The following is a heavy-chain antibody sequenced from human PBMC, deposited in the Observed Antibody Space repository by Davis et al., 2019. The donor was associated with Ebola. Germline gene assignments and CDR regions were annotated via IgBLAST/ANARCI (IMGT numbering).Heavy chain of an antibody. Sequence: GSLRLSCAASGFTLSSFGMHWVRQSPGKGLEWIGEIYHSGSTNYNPSLKSRVAISVDKSKNQFSLKLSSVTAADAAVYYCARDYYDSSGFLWYFDLWGRGTLVAVSS. V-gene: IGHV4-4*02. CDR2: IYHSGST. CDR1: GFTLSSFGM. J-gene: IGHJ2*01. D-gene: IGHD3-22*01. CDR3: ARDYYDSSGFLWYFDL.